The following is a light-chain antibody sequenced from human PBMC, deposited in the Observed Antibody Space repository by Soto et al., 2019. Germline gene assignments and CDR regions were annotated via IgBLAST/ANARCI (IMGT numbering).Light chain of an antibody. CDR2: AAS. Sequence: DIPMTQSPSSLSASVGDRVTIICRASQSISSYLNWYQHKPGKAPKLLIYAASSLQSGVPSRFSGSGSGTDFSLTISSLQPEDFATYYCQQSYSAPYTFGQGTKLEIK. V-gene: IGKV1-39*01. CDR3: QQSYSAPYT. J-gene: IGKJ2*01. CDR1: QSISSY.